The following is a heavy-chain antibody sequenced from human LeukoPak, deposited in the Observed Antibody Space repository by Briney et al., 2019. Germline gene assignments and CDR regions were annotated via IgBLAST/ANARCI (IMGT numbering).Heavy chain of an antibody. V-gene: IGHV5-51*01. J-gene: IGHJ4*02. D-gene: IGHD3-10*01. CDR3: ARAPSMVRGVITHYFDY. CDR1: GYSFTSYW. Sequence: GESLKISCKGSGYSFTSYWIGWVRQMPGKGLEWMGIIYPGDSDTRYSPSFQGQVTTSADKSISTAYLQWSSLKASDTAMYYCARAPSMVRGVITHYFDYWGQGTLVTVSS. CDR2: IYPGDSDT.